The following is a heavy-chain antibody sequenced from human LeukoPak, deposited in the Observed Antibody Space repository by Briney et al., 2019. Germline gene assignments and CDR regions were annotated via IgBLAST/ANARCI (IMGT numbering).Heavy chain of an antibody. CDR2: IYYSGST. J-gene: IGHJ4*02. CDR3: ARYTVGATNYFDY. D-gene: IGHD1-26*01. CDR1: GGSISSYY. V-gene: IGHV4-59*08. Sequence: SETLSLTCTVSGGSISSYYWSWIRQPPGKGLEWIGYIYYSGSTNYNPSLKSRVTISVDTSKNQFSLKLSSVTAADTAVYYCARYTVGATNYFDYWGQGTLVTVSS.